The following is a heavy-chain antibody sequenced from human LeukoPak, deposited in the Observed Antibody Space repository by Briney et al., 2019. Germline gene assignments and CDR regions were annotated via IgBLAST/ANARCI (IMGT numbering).Heavy chain of an antibody. CDR1: GYTFTGYY. CDR2: FDPEDGET. V-gene: IGHV1-24*01. D-gene: IGHD4-17*01. CDR3: ATEGSTARAYDY. Sequence: ASVKVSCKASGYTFTGYYMHWVRQAPGKGLEWMGGFDPEDGETIYAQKFQGRVTMTEDTSTDTAYMELSSLRSEDTAVYYCATEGSTARAYDYWGQGTLVTVSS. J-gene: IGHJ4*02.